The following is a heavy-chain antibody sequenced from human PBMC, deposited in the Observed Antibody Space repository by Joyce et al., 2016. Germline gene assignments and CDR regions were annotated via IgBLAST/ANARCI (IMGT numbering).Heavy chain of an antibody. Sequence: QVQLVQSGAAVKKPGASVNVSGNASGYTFTSYEINWVRQATGQGLEWMGWMNPNSGNTAYAQKFQGRLTMTRNTSISTFYMELSSLRSEDTVVYYCVGQLDVWGQGTTVTVSS. CDR3: VGQLDV. D-gene: IGHD3-10*01. CDR1: GYTFTSYE. V-gene: IGHV1-8*01. CDR2: MNPNSGNT. J-gene: IGHJ6*02.